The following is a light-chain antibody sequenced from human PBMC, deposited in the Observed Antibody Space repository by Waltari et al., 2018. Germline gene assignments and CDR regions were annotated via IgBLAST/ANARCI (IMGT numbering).Light chain of an antibody. Sequence: DIQMTQSPPSLSASVGDRVTITCRASHRVNNYLHWYQQKAGKAPKLLIYGASSLHSGVPSRFSGGGSGTDFTLTISGLQAEDFATYYCEQGYVTPRTFGQGTKLEI. CDR3: EQGYVTPRT. CDR2: GAS. V-gene: IGKV1-39*01. CDR1: HRVNNY. J-gene: IGKJ2*01.